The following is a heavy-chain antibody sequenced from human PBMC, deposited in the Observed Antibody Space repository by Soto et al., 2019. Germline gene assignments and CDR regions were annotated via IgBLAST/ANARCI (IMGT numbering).Heavy chain of an antibody. V-gene: IGHV3-9*01. CDR1: GFTFDDYA. CDR3: AKARVRGYDILTGYHFDY. CDR2: ISWNSDSI. J-gene: IGHJ4*02. Sequence: GGSLRLSCAASGFTFDDYAMHWVRQAPGKGLEWVSGISWNSDSIGYADSVNGRFTTSRDNAKNSLYLQMNSLRPEDTALYYCAKARVRGYDILTGYHFDYWGQGTLVTVSS. D-gene: IGHD3-9*01.